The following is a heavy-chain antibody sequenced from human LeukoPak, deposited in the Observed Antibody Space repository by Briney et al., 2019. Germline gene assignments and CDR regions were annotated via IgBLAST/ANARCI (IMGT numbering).Heavy chain of an antibody. CDR2: ITSSSSYI. J-gene: IGHJ4*02. V-gene: IGHV3-21*01. Sequence: GGSLRLSCAASGFSFDDYGMSWVRQAPGKGLEWVSSITSSSSYIYYADSVKGRFTISRDNAKNSLYLQMNSLRAEDTAVYYCASVGYWGQGTLVTVSS. CDR1: GFSFDDYG. CDR3: ASVGY.